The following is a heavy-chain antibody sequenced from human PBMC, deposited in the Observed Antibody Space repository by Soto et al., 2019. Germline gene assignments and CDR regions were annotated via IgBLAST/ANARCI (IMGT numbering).Heavy chain of an antibody. CDR3: AREEYYYDSSGPGVYGMDA. CDR2: IYYSGST. Sequence: PSETLSLTCTVSGGSVSSGSYYWSWIRQPPGKGLEWIGYIYYSGSTNYNPSLKSRVTISVDTSKNQFSLKLSSVTAADTAVYYCAREEYYYDSSGPGVYGMDAWGQGTTVTVSS. J-gene: IGHJ6*02. CDR1: GGSVSSGSYY. V-gene: IGHV4-61*01. D-gene: IGHD3-22*01.